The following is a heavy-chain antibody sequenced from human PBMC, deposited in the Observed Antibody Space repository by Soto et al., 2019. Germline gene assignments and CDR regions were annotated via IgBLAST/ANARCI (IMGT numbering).Heavy chain of an antibody. CDR1: GFTFSEYA. J-gene: IGHJ4*02. D-gene: IGHD4-17*01. V-gene: IGHV3-30-3*01. Sequence: QVQLVESGGDVVQPGRSLRLSCTASGFTFSEYAVHWVRQAPGKGLEWVAVVTYDGSTKHYIDSVKGRFTISRDNSRNTLYLQMDSLRPEDTAVYCASCGDNRDHWGRGTLVTVSS. CDR2: VTYDGSTK. CDR3: ASCGDNRDH.